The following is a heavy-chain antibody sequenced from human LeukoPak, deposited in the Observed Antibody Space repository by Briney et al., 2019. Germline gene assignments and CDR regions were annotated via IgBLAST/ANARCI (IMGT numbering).Heavy chain of an antibody. Sequence: GGSLRLSCAASGFSSSSYCMHWVRQAPGKGLVWVSRINIDGSTTTYADSVKGRFTISRDYAKNTLSLQMNSLRAEDTAVYYCVYDQPGHDDDWGQGTLVTVSS. CDR3: VYDQPGHDDD. D-gene: IGHD3-16*01. CDR1: GFSSSSYC. CDR2: INIDGSTT. V-gene: IGHV3-74*01. J-gene: IGHJ4*01.